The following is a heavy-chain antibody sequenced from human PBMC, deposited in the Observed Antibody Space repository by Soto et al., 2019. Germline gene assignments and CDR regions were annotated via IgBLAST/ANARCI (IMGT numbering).Heavy chain of an antibody. CDR1: GGSISSYY. CDR3: ARDQGIWSGYYYGMDV. J-gene: IGHJ6*02. CDR2: IYYSGST. D-gene: IGHD3-10*02. Sequence: SETLSLTCTVSGGSISSYYWSWIRQPPGKGLEWIGYIYYSGSTNYNPSLKSRVTISVDTSKNQFSLKLSSVTAADTAVYYCARDQGIWSGYYYGMDVWGQGTTVTVSS. V-gene: IGHV4-59*01.